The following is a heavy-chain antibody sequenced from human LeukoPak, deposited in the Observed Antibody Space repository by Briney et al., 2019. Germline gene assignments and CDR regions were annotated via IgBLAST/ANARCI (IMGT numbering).Heavy chain of an antibody. V-gene: IGHV3-7*01. J-gene: IGHJ6*02. CDR1: GFIFSNYW. Sequence: GGSLRLSCAASGFIFSNYWMGWVRQAPGKGLEWLANIKQDGSEIHYVDSVKGRFTISRENAKNSLYLQMNSLRAEDTAVYYCARYCGGDCYGMDVWGQGTTVTVSS. CDR2: IKQDGSEI. D-gene: IGHD2-21*01. CDR3: ARYCGGDCYGMDV.